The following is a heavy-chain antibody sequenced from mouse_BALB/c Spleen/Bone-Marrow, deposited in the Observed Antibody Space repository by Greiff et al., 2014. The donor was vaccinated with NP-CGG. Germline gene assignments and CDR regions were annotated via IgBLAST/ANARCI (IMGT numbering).Heavy chain of an antibody. J-gene: IGHJ2*01. Sequence: EVQLVESGAELVKPGASVRLSCTASGFNIKDTYIHWVKQRPEQVLEWIGRIDPANGNTKYDPKFQGKATITADTSSNTAYLQLSSLTSEDTAVYYCASYYYGYYFDYWGQGTTLTVSS. CDR1: GFNIKDTY. CDR3: ASYYYGYYFDY. CDR2: IDPANGNT. V-gene: IGHV14-3*02. D-gene: IGHD1-1*01.